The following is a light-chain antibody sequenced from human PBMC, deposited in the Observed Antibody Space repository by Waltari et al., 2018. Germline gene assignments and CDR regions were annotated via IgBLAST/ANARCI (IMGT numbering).Light chain of an antibody. V-gene: IGLV4-69*01. J-gene: IGLJ3*02. CDR3: QTGGHGTWV. CDR2: VNSDGSH. CDR1: SGHSSNV. Sequence: QLVLTQSPSASASLGASAKLTCTLSSGHSSNVIACLQQQPEKGPRYLMKVNSDGSHSKGDEIPDRFSGSSSGAERYLTISSLQSEDEADYYCQTGGHGTWVFGGGTKLTVL.